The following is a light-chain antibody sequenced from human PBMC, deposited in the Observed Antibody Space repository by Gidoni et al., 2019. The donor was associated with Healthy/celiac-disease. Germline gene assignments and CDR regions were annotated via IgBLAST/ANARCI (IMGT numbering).Light chain of an antibody. J-gene: IGLJ3*02. Sequence: QSALTQPRSVSGSPGQSVTITCTGTSSDAGGYNYVYWYQQHPGKAPTLMIYDVSKRPSGVPDRFSGSRSGNTASLTISGLQAEDEADYYCCSYAGSYTFEVFGGGTKLTVL. CDR2: DVS. CDR1: SSDAGGYNY. CDR3: CSYAGSYTFEV. V-gene: IGLV2-11*01.